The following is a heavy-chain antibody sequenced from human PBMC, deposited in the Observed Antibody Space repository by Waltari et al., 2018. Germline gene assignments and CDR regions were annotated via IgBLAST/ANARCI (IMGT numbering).Heavy chain of an antibody. CDR1: GSPFTSYD. CDR2: MNPNSGNT. CDR3: ARGYRGRRWFDP. J-gene: IGHJ5*02. D-gene: IGHD3-10*01. Sequence: QVQLVQSGAEVKKPGASVKVSCKASGSPFTSYDINWVRQATGQGLEWMGWMNPNSGNTGYAQKFQGRVTITRNTSISTAYMELSSLRSEDTAVYYCARGYRGRRWFDPWGQGTLVTVSS. V-gene: IGHV1-8*03.